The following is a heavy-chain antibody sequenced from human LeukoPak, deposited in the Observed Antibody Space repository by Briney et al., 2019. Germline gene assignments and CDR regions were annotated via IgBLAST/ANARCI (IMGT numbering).Heavy chain of an antibody. J-gene: IGHJ4*02. CDR1: GYTFTSYG. V-gene: IGHV1-18*01. CDR3: ARDLPHSSGWYSDY. D-gene: IGHD6-19*01. CDR2: ISAYNGNT. Sequence: ASVKVSCKASGYTFTSYGISWVRQAPGQGLEWMGWISAYNGNTNYAQKLQGRVTMTTDTSTSTAYVELRSLRSDDTAVYYCARDLPHSSGWYSDYWGQGTLVTVSS.